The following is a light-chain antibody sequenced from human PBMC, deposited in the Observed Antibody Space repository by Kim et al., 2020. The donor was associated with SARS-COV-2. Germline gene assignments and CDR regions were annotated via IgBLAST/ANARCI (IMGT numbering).Light chain of an antibody. J-gene: IGKJ1*01. CDR3: HQYGRSPWT. V-gene: IGKV3-20*01. Sequence: SPGERATPSCRASQSISSSYLAWYQQKPGQAPRLLIYGASSRAAGIPDRFSGSGSGTDFTLTISRLDPEDFAVYYCHQYGRSPWTFGQGTKVDIK. CDR1: QSISSSY. CDR2: GAS.